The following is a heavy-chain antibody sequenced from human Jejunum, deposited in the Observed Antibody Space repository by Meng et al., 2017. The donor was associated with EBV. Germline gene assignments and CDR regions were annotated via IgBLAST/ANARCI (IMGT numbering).Heavy chain of an antibody. V-gene: IGHV4-39*07. Sequence: QLQLHESGPGLLKPSXTLWLTCSVSGGSITYSDYYWGWIRQPPGKGLEWIASISYSGSTFYNPSLRSRVTISRDTSKNQFSLNLNSVTAADTAVYYCVRVKTGSCSDYWGQGTLVTVSS. CDR2: ISYSGST. D-gene: IGHD1-26*01. J-gene: IGHJ4*02. CDR1: GGSITYSDYY. CDR3: VRVKTGSCSDY.